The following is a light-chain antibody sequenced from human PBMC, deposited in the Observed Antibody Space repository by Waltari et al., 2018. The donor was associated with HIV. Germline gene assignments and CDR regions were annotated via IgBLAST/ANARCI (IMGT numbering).Light chain of an antibody. V-gene: IGLV2-14*03. CDR2: DVS. J-gene: IGLJ3*02. Sequence: QSALTQPASVSGSPGQSITISCTGTSSAVGDYNYVSWYQQHPGKAPKLMIYDVSNRPSGVSNRFSGSKSGNTASLTISGLQAEDEADYYCSSYTSSSRWVFGGGTKLTVL. CDR3: SSYTSSSRWV. CDR1: SSAVGDYNY.